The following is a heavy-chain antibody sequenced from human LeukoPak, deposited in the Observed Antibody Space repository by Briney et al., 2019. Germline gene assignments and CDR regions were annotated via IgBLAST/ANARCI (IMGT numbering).Heavy chain of an antibody. J-gene: IGHJ4*02. V-gene: IGHV3-21*01. CDR2: ISSSRSYI. D-gene: IGHD7-27*01. CDR1: GFTFSSYS. Sequence: GGSLRLSCAASGFTFSSYSMNWVRQAPGKGLEWVSSISSSRSYIYYADSVKGRFTISRDNAKNSLYLQMNSLRAEDTAVYYCARDVTGQTFDYWGQGTLVTVSS. CDR3: ARDVTGQTFDY.